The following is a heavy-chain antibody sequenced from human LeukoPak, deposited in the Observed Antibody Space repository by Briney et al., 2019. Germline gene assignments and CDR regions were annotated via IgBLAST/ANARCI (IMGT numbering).Heavy chain of an antibody. V-gene: IGHV3-23*01. D-gene: IGHD6-13*01. CDR2: ISSTGGTT. J-gene: IGHJ4*02. CDR3: AKNEYSSSWYDY. Sequence: PGGSLRLSCAASGITFSSYGMSWVRQAPGKGLEWVSSISSTGGTTYYADSVKGRFTISRDNSKNTLYLQMNSLRAEDTAVYYCAKNEYSSSWYDYWGQGTLVTVSS. CDR1: GITFSSYG.